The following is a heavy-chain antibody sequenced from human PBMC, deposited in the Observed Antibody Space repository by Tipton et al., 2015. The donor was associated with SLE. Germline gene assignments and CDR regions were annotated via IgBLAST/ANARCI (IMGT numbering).Heavy chain of an antibody. J-gene: IGHJ1*01. CDR3: ARATVTTGKFQH. CDR1: GGSISSNSYY. Sequence: TLSLTCSVSGGSISSNSYYWNWIRQPAGQGLEWIGSIYHSGNTYSNPSLESRVTISVDTSKNQFSLKLSSVTAADTAVYYCARATVTTGKFQHWGQGTLVTVSS. V-gene: IGHV4-39*07. CDR2: IYHSGNT. D-gene: IGHD4-17*01.